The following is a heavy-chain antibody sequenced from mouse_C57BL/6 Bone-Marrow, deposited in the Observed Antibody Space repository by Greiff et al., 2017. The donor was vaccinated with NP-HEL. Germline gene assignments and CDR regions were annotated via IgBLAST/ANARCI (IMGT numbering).Heavy chain of an antibody. J-gene: IGHJ4*01. CDR3: ARHDGYYAMDY. Sequence: EVKLMESGGDLVKPGGSLKLSCAASGFTFSSYGMSWVRQTPDKRLEWVATISSGGSYTYYPDSVKGRFTISRDNATNTLYLQMSSLKSEDTAMYYCARHDGYYAMDYWGQGTSVTVSS. CDR2: ISSGGSYT. CDR1: GFTFSSYG. V-gene: IGHV5-6*01. D-gene: IGHD2-3*01.